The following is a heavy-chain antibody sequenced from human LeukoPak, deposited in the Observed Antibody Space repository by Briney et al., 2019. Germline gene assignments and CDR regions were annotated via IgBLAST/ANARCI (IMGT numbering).Heavy chain of an antibody. CDR2: IIPIFGTA. CDR1: GGTFSSYA. V-gene: IGHV1-69*13. Sequence: SVKVSCKASGGTFSSYAISWVRQAPGQGLEWMGGIIPIFGTANYAQKFQGRATITADESTSTAYMELSSLRSEDTAVYYCARAQHRPRYCSSASCFEYFQHWGQGTLVTVSS. J-gene: IGHJ1*01. CDR3: ARAQHRPRYCSSASCFEYFQH. D-gene: IGHD2-2*01.